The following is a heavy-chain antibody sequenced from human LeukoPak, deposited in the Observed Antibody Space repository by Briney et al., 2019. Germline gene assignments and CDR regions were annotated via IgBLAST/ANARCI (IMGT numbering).Heavy chain of an antibody. V-gene: IGHV4-61*02. J-gene: IGHJ3*02. D-gene: IGHD1-26*01. CDR2: IYTSGST. CDR1: GGSISSSTYS. Sequence: SETLSLTCSVSGGSISSSTYSWSWIRQPAGKGLEWIGRIYTSGSTNYNPSLKSRVTMSVDTSKNQFSLKLSSVTAADTAVYYCARAGGSYLFDAFDIWGQGTMVTVSS. CDR3: ARAGGSYLFDAFDI.